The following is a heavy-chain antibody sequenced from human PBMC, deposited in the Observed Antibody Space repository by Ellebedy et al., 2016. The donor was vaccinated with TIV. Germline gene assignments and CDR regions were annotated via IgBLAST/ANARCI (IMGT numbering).Heavy chain of an antibody. CDR2: IGAYNGNT. Sequence: ASVKVSCXASGGTFSSYAISWVRQAPGQGLEWMGWIGAYNGNTNYAQKLQGRVTMTTDTSTSTAYMELRSLRSDDTAVYYCARVAGSSYGWFDPWGQGTLVTVSS. D-gene: IGHD1-26*01. J-gene: IGHJ5*02. V-gene: IGHV1-18*01. CDR1: GGTFSSYA. CDR3: ARVAGSSYGWFDP.